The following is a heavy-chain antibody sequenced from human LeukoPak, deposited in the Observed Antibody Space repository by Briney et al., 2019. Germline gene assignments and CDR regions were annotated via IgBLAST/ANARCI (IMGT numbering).Heavy chain of an antibody. CDR2: IDHTGST. CDR3: ARSVMSGYDYLGFDY. D-gene: IGHD5-12*01. Sequence: SETLSLTCSVSGDSISIYYWSWIRQPPGKGLEWIGYIDHTGSTNYNPSLNSRVTISRDTSQNQFSLKLSSVTAADTAVYYCARSVMSGYDYLGFDYWGQGTLVTVSS. V-gene: IGHV4-59*01. J-gene: IGHJ4*02. CDR1: GDSISIYY.